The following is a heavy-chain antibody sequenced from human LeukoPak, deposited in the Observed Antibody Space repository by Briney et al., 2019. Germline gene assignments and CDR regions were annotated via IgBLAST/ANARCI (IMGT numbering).Heavy chain of an antibody. V-gene: IGHV3-23*01. CDR3: AKKIAPSMSMAAPVRY. D-gene: IGHD6-6*01. CDR1: GFTFSSYA. CDR2: ISGSGGST. Sequence: GGSLRLSCAASGFTFSSYAMSWVRQAPGKGLEWVSAISGSGGSTYYADSVKGRFTISRDNSKNTLYLQMNSLRAEDTAVYYCAKKIAPSMSMAAPVRYWGQGTLVTVSS. J-gene: IGHJ4*02.